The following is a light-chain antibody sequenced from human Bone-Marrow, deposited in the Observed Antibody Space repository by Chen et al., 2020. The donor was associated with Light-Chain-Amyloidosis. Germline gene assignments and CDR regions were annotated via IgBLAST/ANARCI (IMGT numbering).Light chain of an antibody. CDR1: SSNIGSNT. CDR3: AAWDDSLNGV. V-gene: IGLV1-44*01. J-gene: IGLJ1*01. CDR2: SNN. Sequence: QSVLTQPPSASGTPGQRVTISCSGSSSNIGSNTVNWYQQLPGTAPKLLIYSNNQRPSGVPDRFSGSRSGTSASLAISGRQSEDEADYYCAAWDDSLNGVFGTGTKVTVL.